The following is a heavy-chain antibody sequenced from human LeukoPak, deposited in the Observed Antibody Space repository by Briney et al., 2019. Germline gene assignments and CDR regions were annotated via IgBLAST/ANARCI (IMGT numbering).Heavy chain of an antibody. CDR1: GGSISSYY. D-gene: IGHD3-9*01. CDR2: IYTSGST. V-gene: IGHV4-59*01. CDR3: ARALKNYDILTGYPTYYYGMDV. J-gene: IGHJ6*02. Sequence: SETLSLTCTVSGGSISSYYWSWIRQPPGKGLEWIGYIYTSGSTNYSPSLKSRVSISIDTSKNQFSLKLTSVTAADTAVYYCARALKNYDILTGYPTYYYGMDVWGQGTTVTVSS.